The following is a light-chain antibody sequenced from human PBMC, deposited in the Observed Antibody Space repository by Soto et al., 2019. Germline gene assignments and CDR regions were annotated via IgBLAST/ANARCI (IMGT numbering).Light chain of an antibody. Sequence: MTQSPATLSAFVGDRVTITCQCSRSVRSSYLAWYQQKPGQAPRLLIYGASFRATGVPARFSGSGFGTEFTLTISRLESEDFAVYYCQQYNNWPSTFGQGTKVDIK. CDR3: QQYNNWPST. CDR1: RSVRSSY. V-gene: IGKV3-15*01. J-gene: IGKJ1*01. CDR2: GAS.